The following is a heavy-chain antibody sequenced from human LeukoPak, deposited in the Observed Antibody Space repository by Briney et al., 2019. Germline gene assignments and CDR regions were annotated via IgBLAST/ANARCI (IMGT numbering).Heavy chain of an antibody. CDR1: GFTFSSYA. D-gene: IGHD6-19*01. CDR3: ARAFIAVAGTGGFDY. CDR2: ISYDGSNK. Sequence: PGGSLRLSCAASGFTFSSYAMHWVRQAPGKGLEWVAVISYDGSNKYYADSVKGRFTISRDNSKNTLYLQMNSLRAEETAVYYCARAFIAVAGTGGFDYWGQGTLVTVSS. V-gene: IGHV3-30*01. J-gene: IGHJ4*02.